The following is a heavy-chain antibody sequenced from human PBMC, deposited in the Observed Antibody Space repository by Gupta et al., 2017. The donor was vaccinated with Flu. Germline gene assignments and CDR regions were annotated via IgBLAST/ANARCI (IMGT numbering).Heavy chain of an antibody. Sequence: QVQLVESGGGVVQPGRSLRLSCAASGFTFSSYGMQWVRQAPGKGLEWVAVRWYDGSNKYYADSVKGRFTISRDNSKNTLYLQMYSLRAEDTAVYYCARRGYYGSGSYPHAWDGMDVWGQGTTVTVSS. CDR1: GFTFSSYG. J-gene: IGHJ6*02. V-gene: IGHV3-33*01. D-gene: IGHD3-10*01. CDR2: RWYDGSNK. CDR3: ARRGYYGSGSYPHAWDGMDV.